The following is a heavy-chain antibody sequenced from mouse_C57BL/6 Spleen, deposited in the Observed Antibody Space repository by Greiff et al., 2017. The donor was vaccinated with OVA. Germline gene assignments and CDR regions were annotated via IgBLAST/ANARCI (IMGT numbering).Heavy chain of an antibody. Sequence: EVHLVESGGGLVKPGGSLKLSCAASGFTFSDYGMHWVRQAPEKGLEWVAYISSGSSTIYYADTVKGRFTISRDNAKNTLFLQMTSLRSEDTAMYYCARKNTDYFDYWGQGTTLTVSS. D-gene: IGHD5-1-1*01. CDR1: GFTFSDYG. CDR3: ARKNTDYFDY. CDR2: ISSGSSTI. J-gene: IGHJ2*01. V-gene: IGHV5-17*01.